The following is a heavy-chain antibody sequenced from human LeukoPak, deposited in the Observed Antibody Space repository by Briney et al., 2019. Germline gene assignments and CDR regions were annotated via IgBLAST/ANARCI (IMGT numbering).Heavy chain of an antibody. D-gene: IGHD6-13*01. CDR3: TRHSSLVYWFDL. CDR1: GYPFTSHW. CDR2: IYPRDSDA. V-gene: IGHV5-51*01. Sequence: GEALQISFKASGYPFTSHWIAWGRRMPGKGLEWMGIIYPRDSDARYSPSFEGQVTISADRSISTAYLQWRALKASDTAIYYCTRHSSLVYWFDLWGEGTLVTVSP. J-gene: IGHJ5*02.